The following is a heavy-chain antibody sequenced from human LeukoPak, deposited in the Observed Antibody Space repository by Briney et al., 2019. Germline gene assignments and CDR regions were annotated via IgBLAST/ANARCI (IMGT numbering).Heavy chain of an antibody. J-gene: IGHJ5*02. CDR2: IIPILGIA. CDR3: ARIGTGRKAITIFEWFDP. Sequence: ASVKVSSKASGGTSSSYAISWVRQAPGQGLEWMGRIIPILGIANYAQKFQGRVTITADKSTSTAYMELSSLRSEDTAVYYCARIGTGRKAITIFEWFDPWGQGTLVTVSS. D-gene: IGHD3-3*01. CDR1: GGTSSSYA. V-gene: IGHV1-69*04.